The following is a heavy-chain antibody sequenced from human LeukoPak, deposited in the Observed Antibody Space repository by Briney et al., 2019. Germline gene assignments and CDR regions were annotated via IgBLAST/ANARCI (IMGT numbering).Heavy chain of an antibody. CDR1: GGSNNSYY. J-gene: IGHJ5*02. CDR3: ARKAPKKGWFDP. V-gene: IGHV4-4*09. CDR2: THPSGNT. Sequence: SETLSLTCTVSGGSNNSYYWSWIRQPPGKGLEWIGYTHPSGNTNYSPSLKSRVTISIDTSRNQFSLKLSSVTAADTAVYFCARKAPKKGWFDPWGQGTLVTVSS.